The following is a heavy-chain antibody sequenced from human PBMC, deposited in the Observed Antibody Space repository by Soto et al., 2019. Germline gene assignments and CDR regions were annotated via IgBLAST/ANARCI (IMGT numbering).Heavy chain of an antibody. CDR3: ASIRYSGRNWFDP. J-gene: IGHJ5*02. D-gene: IGHD5-12*01. V-gene: IGHV3-21*01. CDR1: GFTFSSYS. CDR2: ISSSSSYI. Sequence: GGSLRLSCAASGFTFSSYSMNWVRQAPGKGLEWVSSISSSSSYIYYADSVKGRLTISRDNAKNSLYLQMNSLRAEDTAVYYCASIRYSGRNWFDPWGQGTLVTVSS.